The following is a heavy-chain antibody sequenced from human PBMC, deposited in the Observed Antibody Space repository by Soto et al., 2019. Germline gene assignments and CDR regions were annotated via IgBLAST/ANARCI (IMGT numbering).Heavy chain of an antibody. Sequence: EGQVLESGGGLVQPGGSLRLSCAASGFTIRNYAMSWVRQAPGKALEWVAGISGTTDRTYYRDSVEGRFTIFKDTSKNTLYLEMNSLRAEDTALYRCEGSWTWGQGTLVTVSS. D-gene: IGHD5-12*01. J-gene: IGHJ1*01. CDR1: GFTIRNYA. CDR3: EGSWT. CDR2: ISGTTDRT. V-gene: IGHV3-23*02.